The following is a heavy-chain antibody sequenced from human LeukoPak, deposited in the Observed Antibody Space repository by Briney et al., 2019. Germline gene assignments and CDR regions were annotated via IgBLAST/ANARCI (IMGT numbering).Heavy chain of an antibody. D-gene: IGHD3-10*01. CDR3: TRGGVTMIRGVIIGGFDY. V-gene: IGHV1-46*01. CDR1: GFTFTSHY. Sequence: ASMKVSCKASGFTFTSHYLHWVRQAPGQGLEWMGIINPSGGSTSYAQEFQGRVTMTRDTSTSTVYMELSRLTSEDTAVYFCTRGGVTMIRGVIIGGFDYWGQGTLVTVSS. J-gene: IGHJ4*02. CDR2: INPSGGST.